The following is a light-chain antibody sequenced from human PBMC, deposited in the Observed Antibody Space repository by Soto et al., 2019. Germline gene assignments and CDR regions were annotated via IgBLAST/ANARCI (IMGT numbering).Light chain of an antibody. Sequence: ETVLTQSPATLSLSPGERATLSCRASENVDIYLAWYQQKPGQAPRLLIYDASNRASGTPARFSGSGSGTDFTLTISSLEPEDFAVYYCQQRRNWPPLTFGGGTKVEIK. CDR1: ENVDIY. V-gene: IGKV3-11*01. J-gene: IGKJ4*01. CDR3: QQRRNWPPLT. CDR2: DAS.